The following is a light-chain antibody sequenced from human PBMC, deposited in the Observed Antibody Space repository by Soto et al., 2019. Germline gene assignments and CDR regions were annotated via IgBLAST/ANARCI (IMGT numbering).Light chain of an antibody. Sequence: DIVMTQSPDSLAVSLGERATINCRSSQSVFYSSNNRDYLAWYQQKPGQPPKLLIYWASTRESGVPDRFSGSGSGTDFTLTISSLQAEDVALYYCQQYYNFPRTFGQGTKVDIK. CDR1: QSVFYSSNNRDY. CDR2: WAS. CDR3: QQYYNFPRT. V-gene: IGKV4-1*01. J-gene: IGKJ1*01.